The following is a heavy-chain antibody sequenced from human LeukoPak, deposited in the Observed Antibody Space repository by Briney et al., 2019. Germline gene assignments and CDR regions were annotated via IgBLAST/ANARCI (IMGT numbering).Heavy chain of an antibody. CDR1: GYTFTSYG. J-gene: IGHJ5*02. Sequence: ASVKVSCKASGYTFTSYGISWVRQAPGPGLEWMGWISAYNGNTNYAQKLQGRVTMTTDTSTSTAYMELRSLRSDDTAVYYCARDGYSSSWYSNNWFDPWGQGTLVTVSS. D-gene: IGHD6-13*01. CDR2: ISAYNGNT. V-gene: IGHV1-18*01. CDR3: ARDGYSSSWYSNNWFDP.